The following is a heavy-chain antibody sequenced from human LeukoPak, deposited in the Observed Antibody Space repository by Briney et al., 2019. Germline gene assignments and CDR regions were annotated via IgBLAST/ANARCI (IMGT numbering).Heavy chain of an antibody. CDR1: GGSINNYY. CDR3: ARVPHSSGYFDY. Sequence: SETLSLTCTVSGGSINNYYWSWIRQPPGKGLEWIGYIYYSGSTNYNPSLKSRVTISVDTSKNQFSLKLSSVTAADTAVYYCARVPHSSGYFDYWGQGTLVTVSS. D-gene: IGHD3-22*01. CDR2: IYYSGST. J-gene: IGHJ4*02. V-gene: IGHV4-59*01.